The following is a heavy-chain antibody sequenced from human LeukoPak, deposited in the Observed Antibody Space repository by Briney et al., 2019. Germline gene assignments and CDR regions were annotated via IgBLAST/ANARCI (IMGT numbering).Heavy chain of an antibody. D-gene: IGHD6-13*01. CDR2: INHSGST. Sequence: SETLSLTCAVYGGSDSGYYWSWIRQPPGKGLEWIGEINHSGSTNYNPSLKSRVTISVDTSKNQFSLKLSSVTAADTAVYYCVRVPSGWYGLSYDYWGQGTLVTVSS. CDR3: VRVPSGWYGLSYDY. CDR1: GGSDSGYY. V-gene: IGHV4-34*01. J-gene: IGHJ4*02.